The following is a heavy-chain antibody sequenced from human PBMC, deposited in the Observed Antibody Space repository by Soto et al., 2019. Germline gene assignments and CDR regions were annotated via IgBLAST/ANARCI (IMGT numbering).Heavy chain of an antibody. V-gene: IGHV4-59*01. Sequence: QVQLQESGPGLVKPSETLSLTCTASGDSISTYYWSWIRQPPGKGLEWIGYLYDSGSTHYNPSLKSRVTISVDTSKNQFSLKLTSVTAADTAVYYCARENYYGSGTYFRLDVWGQGTRVTVSS. CDR2: LYDSGST. CDR1: GDSISTYY. J-gene: IGHJ6*02. CDR3: ARENYYGSGTYFRLDV. D-gene: IGHD3-10*01.